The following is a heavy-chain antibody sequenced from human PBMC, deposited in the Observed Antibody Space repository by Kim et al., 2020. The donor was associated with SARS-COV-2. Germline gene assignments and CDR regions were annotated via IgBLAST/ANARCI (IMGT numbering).Heavy chain of an antibody. Sequence: GGSLRLSCAASGFTFSNYAMSWVRQAPGKGLEWVSGFSISGRNTYYADSVKGRFTISRDNSKNTLYLQMNSLRAEDTAIYYCAKYARSMDVWGQGTTFTVSS. V-gene: IGHV3-23*01. CDR1: GFTFSNYA. J-gene: IGHJ6*02. CDR2: FSISGRNT. CDR3: AKYARSMDV.